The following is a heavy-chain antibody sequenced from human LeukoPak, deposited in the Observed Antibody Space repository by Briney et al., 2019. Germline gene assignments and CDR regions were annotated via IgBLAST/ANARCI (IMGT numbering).Heavy chain of an antibody. J-gene: IGHJ5*02. CDR3: ASQYYYDSSGYYYLNWFDP. D-gene: IGHD3-22*01. Sequence: SETLSLTCAVSGYSISSGYYWGWIRPPPGKGLEWIGSIYHSGSTYYNPSLKSRVTISVDTSKNQFSLKLSSVTAADTAVYYCASQYYYDSSGYYYLNWFDPWGQGTLVTVSS. V-gene: IGHV4-38-2*01. CDR2: IYHSGST. CDR1: GYSISSGYY.